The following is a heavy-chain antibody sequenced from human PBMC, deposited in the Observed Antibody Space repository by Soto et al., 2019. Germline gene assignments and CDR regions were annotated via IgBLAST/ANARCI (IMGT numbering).Heavy chain of an antibody. Sequence: GGSLRLSCAASGFTFSSYWMSWVRQAPGKGLEWVANIKQDGSEKYYVDSVKGRFTISRDNAKNSLYLQMNSLRAEDTAVYYCAKDLGASSGYYYPLDYWGQGTLVTVSS. CDR2: IKQDGSEK. V-gene: IGHV3-7*01. CDR3: AKDLGASSGYYYPLDY. J-gene: IGHJ4*02. D-gene: IGHD3-22*01. CDR1: GFTFSSYW.